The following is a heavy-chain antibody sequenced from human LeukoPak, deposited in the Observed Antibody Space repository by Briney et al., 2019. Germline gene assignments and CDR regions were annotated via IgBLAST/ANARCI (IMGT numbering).Heavy chain of an antibody. CDR2: IRYDGSDK. J-gene: IGHJ4*02. Sequence: PGGSLRLSCTASGFSFGSYGMHWVRQAPGKGLEWVAFIRYDGSDKYYADSVKGRFTISRDNSKNTLYLQMNSLRAEDTAVYYCAKYEPVFTMISGVDYWGQGTLVTVSS. V-gene: IGHV3-30*02. CDR1: GFSFGSYG. D-gene: IGHD3-22*01. CDR3: AKYEPVFTMISGVDY.